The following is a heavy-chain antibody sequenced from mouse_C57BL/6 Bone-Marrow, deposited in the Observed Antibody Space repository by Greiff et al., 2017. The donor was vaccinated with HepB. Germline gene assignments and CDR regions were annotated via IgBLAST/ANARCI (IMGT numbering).Heavy chain of an antibody. J-gene: IGHJ3*01. Sequence: EVQLQHSGAELVRPGASVKLSCTASGFNIKDDYMHWVKQRPEQGLEWIGWIDPENGDTEYASKFQGKATITADTSSNTAYLQLSSLTSEDTAVYYCTTPRGNYDLAWFAYWGQGTLVTVSA. CDR3: TTPRGNYDLAWFAY. D-gene: IGHD2-1*01. CDR2: IDPENGDT. V-gene: IGHV14-4*01. CDR1: GFNIKDDY.